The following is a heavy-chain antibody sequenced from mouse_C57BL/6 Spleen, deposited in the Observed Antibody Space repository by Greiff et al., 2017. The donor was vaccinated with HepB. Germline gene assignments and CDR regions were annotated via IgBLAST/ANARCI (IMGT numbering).Heavy chain of an antibody. Sequence: QVHVKQSGAELARPGASVKLSCKASGYTFTSYGISWVKQRTGQGLEWIGEIYPRSGNTYYNEKFKGKATLTADKSSSTAYMELRSLTSEDSAVYFCARSTMVTYYFDYWGQGTTLTVSS. CDR3: ARSTMVTYYFDY. D-gene: IGHD2-2*01. CDR1: GYTFTSYG. CDR2: IYPRSGNT. J-gene: IGHJ2*01. V-gene: IGHV1-81*01.